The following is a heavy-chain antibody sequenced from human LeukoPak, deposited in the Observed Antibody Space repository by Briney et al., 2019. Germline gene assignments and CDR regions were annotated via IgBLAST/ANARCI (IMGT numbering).Heavy chain of an antibody. CDR2: IYYSGST. D-gene: IGHD6-19*01. CDR3: ARGLGYSSGWYNY. J-gene: IGHJ4*02. V-gene: IGHV4-59*01. Sequence: SETLSLTCAVYGGSFSGYYWSWIRQPPGKGLEWIGYIYYSGSTNYNPSLKSRVTISVDTSKNQFSLKLSSVTAADTAVYYFARGLGYSSGWYNYWGQGTLVTVSS. CDR1: GGSFSGYY.